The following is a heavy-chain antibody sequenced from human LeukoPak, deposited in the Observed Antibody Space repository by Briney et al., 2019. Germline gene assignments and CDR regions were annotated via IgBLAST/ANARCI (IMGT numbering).Heavy chain of an antibody. J-gene: IGHJ4*02. CDR1: GFTFSSYA. V-gene: IGHV3-23*01. CDR2: ISGSGGST. Sequence: GGSLRLSCAASGFTFSSYAMSWVRQAPGKGLEWVSGISGSGGSTYYADSVKGRFIVSRDNSKNTLYLQMNSLRAEDTAVYYCVKYDTTVTTSIGYWGQGTLVTVSS. CDR3: VKYDTTVTTSIGY. D-gene: IGHD4-17*01.